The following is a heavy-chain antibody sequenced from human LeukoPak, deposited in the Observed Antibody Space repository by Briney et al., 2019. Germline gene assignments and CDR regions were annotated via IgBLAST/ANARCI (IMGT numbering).Heavy chain of an antibody. CDR3: AKVTAGDYAEYAFDI. CDR1: GFTFSSYA. Sequence: PGRSLRLSCAASGFTFSSYAMHWVRQAPGKGPEWVAVISYDGSNKYYADSVKGPFTISRDNSKNTLYLQMNSLRAEDTAVYYCAKVTAGDYAEYAFDIWGQGTMVTVSS. CDR2: ISYDGSNK. D-gene: IGHD4-17*01. J-gene: IGHJ3*02. V-gene: IGHV3-30-3*01.